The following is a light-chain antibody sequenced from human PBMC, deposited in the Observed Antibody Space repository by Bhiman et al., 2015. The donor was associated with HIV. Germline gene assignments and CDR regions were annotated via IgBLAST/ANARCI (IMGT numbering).Light chain of an antibody. CDR3: CSYAGSSTFVV. J-gene: IGLJ2*01. CDR1: SSDIGAYNY. V-gene: IGLV2-14*01. Sequence: QSALTQPASVSGSPGQSITISCTGTSSDIGAYNYVSWYQQHPGKVPKLLIYDVISALRGFYRFSGSKSGNTASLTSLAPAEDEADYYCCSYAGSSTFVVFGGGTKLTVL. CDR2: DV.